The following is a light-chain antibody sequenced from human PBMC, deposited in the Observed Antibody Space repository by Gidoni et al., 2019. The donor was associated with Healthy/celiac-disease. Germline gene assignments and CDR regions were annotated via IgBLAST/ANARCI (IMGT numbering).Light chain of an antibody. Sequence: EIVMTQSPATLPVSPGERATLSCRASQSVSSNLAWYQQKPGQVPRLLIYGASTRASGIPARFSGSRSGTEFTLTISSLQSEDCAVYYCQQYNNWPPRTFGGGTKVEIK. V-gene: IGKV3-15*01. CDR1: QSVSSN. CDR2: GAS. J-gene: IGKJ4*01. CDR3: QQYNNWPPRT.